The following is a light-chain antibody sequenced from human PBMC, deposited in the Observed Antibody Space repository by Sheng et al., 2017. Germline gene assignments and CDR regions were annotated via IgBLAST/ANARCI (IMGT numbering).Light chain of an antibody. J-gene: IGLJ2*01. CDR1: TSDIGGDFY. Sequence: QSALTQPASVSESPGQSITISCTGTTSDIGGDFYVSWYQHHPGKAPNLSFMMSRGGPPGVSGRFSGSRSANTASLTISGLQAEDEADYFCSSYSTTGTVVFGGGTKLTLL. CDR2: MSR. V-gene: IGLV2-14*03. CDR3: SSYSTTGTVV.